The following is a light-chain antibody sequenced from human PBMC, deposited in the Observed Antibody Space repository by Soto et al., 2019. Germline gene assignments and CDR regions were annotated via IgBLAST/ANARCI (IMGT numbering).Light chain of an antibody. CDR1: SSDVGGYNR. CDR2: DVS. Sequence: QSALTQPPSVSGSPGQSVAISCTGTSSDVGGYNRVSWYQQAPGKAPKLLIYDVSNRPSGGSTRFSGSKSGNTASLTISGLQAEDEADYYCTSYARGSAYVFGPWTKLTVL. V-gene: IGLV2-18*02. J-gene: IGLJ1*01. CDR3: TSYARGSAYV.